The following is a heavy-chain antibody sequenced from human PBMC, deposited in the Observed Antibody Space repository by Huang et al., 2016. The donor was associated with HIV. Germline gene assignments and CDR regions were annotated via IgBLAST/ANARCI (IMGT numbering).Heavy chain of an antibody. CDR3: AKFGGWERPPHY. CDR1: GYG. D-gene: IGHD1-26*01. CDR2: ISYDGINK. V-gene: IGHV3-30*18. J-gene: IGHJ4*02. Sequence: QVQLVESGGGVVQSGRSLRLSCAASGYGMHWVRQAPGKGLEWVAVISYDGINKYYADSVKGRFTISRDKSKNTLYLQMNSLRAEDTAVYYCAKFGGWERPPHYWGQGTLVTVSS.